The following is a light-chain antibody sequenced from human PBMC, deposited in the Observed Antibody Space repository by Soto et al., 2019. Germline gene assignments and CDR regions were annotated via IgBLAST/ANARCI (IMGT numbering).Light chain of an antibody. J-gene: IGKJ1*01. Sequence: EIVLTQSPGTLSLSPGERATLSCRASQSVSSSYLAWYQQKPGQAPRLLIYGASSRATGIPDRFSGSGSGTDFTLTISRLEPEDFAVYYCQQYGSSGTFGQATTVEI. V-gene: IGKV3-20*01. CDR2: GAS. CDR1: QSVSSSY. CDR3: QQYGSSGT.